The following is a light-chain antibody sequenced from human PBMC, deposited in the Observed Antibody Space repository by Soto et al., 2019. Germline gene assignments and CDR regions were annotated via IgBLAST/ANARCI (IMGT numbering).Light chain of an antibody. CDR3: LQLYNLFWP. CDR2: AAT. J-gene: IGKJ1*01. CDR1: QGIRNG. Sequence: IEMTQPPYSLSASVGARFTITCRASQGIRNGLGWYQQEPGKAPKRLIYAATSLQSGVPSRFSGSGSGTDFTLTISRLQPGDFAPYYCLQLYNLFWPFGQGTSVDI. V-gene: IGKV1-6*01.